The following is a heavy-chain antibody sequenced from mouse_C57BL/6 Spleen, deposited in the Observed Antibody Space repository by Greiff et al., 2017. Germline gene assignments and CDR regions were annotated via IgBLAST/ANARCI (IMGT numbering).Heavy chain of an antibody. V-gene: IGHV3-6*01. Sequence: EVQVVESGPGLVKPSQSLSLTCSVTGYSITSGYYWNWIRQFPGNKLECMGYISYDGIHNYNPSLKNRISIARDTSKNQFFLKLNSVTTEDTATYYCGGNPYYYAMDYWGQGTSVTVSS. CDR1: GYSITSGYY. J-gene: IGHJ4*01. CDR2: ISYDGIH. D-gene: IGHD2-1*01. CDR3: GGNPYYYAMDY.